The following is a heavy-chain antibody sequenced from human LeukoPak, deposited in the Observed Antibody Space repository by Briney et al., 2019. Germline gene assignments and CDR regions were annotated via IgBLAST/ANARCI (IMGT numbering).Heavy chain of an antibody. V-gene: IGHV4-59*08. J-gene: IGHJ3*02. D-gene: IGHD3-9*01. CDR1: GGSISSYY. Sequence: SETLSLTCTVSGGSISSYYWSWIRQPPGKGLEWIGYIYYSGSTNYNPSLKSRVTISVDTSKNQFSLKLSSVNAADTAVYYCARRKPGSHYDILTGYYKVGAFDIWGQGTMVTVSS. CDR2: IYYSGST. CDR3: ARRKPGSHYDILTGYYKVGAFDI.